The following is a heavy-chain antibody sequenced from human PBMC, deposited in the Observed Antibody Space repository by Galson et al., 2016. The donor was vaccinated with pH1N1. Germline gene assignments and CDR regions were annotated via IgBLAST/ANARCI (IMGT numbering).Heavy chain of an antibody. CDR3: AKSTPDSNNIDF. J-gene: IGHJ4*02. D-gene: IGHD4-11*01. CDR1: GASLSGHY. CDR2: VYPPVPGRLYPSGTT. Sequence: SETLSLTCTVSGASLSGHYWTWIRQTSGKRLEWIGRVYPPVPGRLYPSGTTHYNPSLQSRLSMSVDTFNNQFSLKLTSLSAADTGIYYCAKSTPDSNNIDFWGPGILVTVSS. V-gene: IGHV4-4*07.